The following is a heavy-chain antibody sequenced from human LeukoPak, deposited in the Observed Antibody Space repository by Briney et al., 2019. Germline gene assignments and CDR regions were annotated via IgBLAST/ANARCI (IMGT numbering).Heavy chain of an antibody. J-gene: IGHJ4*02. Sequence: GASVKVSCKASGYTFTSYGISWVRQAPGQGLEWMGWISAYNGNTNYAQKLQGRVTMTTDTSTSTAYMELRSLRSDDTAVYYCARDLKRGYSSGRYSWGTGSSNDCWGQGTLVTVSS. V-gene: IGHV1-18*01. CDR2: ISAYNGNT. CDR1: GYTFTSYG. CDR3: ARDLKRGYSSGRYSWGTGSSNDC. D-gene: IGHD6-19*01.